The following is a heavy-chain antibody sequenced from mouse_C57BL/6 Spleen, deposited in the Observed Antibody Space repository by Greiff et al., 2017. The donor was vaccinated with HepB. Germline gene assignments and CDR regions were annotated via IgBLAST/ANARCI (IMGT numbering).Heavy chain of an antibody. J-gene: IGHJ2*01. D-gene: IGHD2-3*01. Sequence: VQLQQSGPELVKPGASVKISCKASGYTFTDYYMNWVKQSHGKSLEWIGDINPNNGGTSYNQKFKGKATLTVDKSSSTAYMELRSLTSEDSAVYYCAMGYDGYYPFDYWGQGTTLTVSS. V-gene: IGHV1-26*01. CDR1: GYTFTDYY. CDR3: AMGYDGYYPFDY. CDR2: INPNNGGT.